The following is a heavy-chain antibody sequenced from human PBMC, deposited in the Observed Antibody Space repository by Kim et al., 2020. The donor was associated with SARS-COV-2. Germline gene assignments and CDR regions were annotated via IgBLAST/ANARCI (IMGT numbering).Heavy chain of an antibody. Sequence: SVKVSCKASGGTFSSYTISWVRQAPGQGLEWMGRIIPILGIANYAQKFQGRVTITADKSTSTAYMELSSLRSEDTAVYYCASLPNTAMGMGWYGMDVWGQGTTVTVSS. D-gene: IGHD5-18*01. CDR2: IIPILGIA. J-gene: IGHJ6*02. V-gene: IGHV1-69*02. CDR1: GGTFSSYT. CDR3: ASLPNTAMGMGWYGMDV.